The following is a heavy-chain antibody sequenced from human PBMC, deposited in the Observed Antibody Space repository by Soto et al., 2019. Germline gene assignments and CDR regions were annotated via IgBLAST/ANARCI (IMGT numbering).Heavy chain of an antibody. CDR2: IYYSGST. D-gene: IGHD3-10*01. J-gene: IGHJ4*02. V-gene: IGHV4-31*03. Sequence: SDTLSLTCTVSGGSISIGGYYWSWIRQHPGKGLEWIGYIYYSGSTYYNPSLKSRVTISVDTSKNQFSLKLSSVTAADTAVYYCARGIITMVRGVIITPPFDYWGQGTLVTVSS. CDR3: ARGIITMVRGVIITPPFDY. CDR1: GGSISIGGYY.